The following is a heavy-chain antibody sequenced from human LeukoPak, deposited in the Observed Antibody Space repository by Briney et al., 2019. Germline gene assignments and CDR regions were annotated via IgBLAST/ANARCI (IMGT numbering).Heavy chain of an antibody. CDR3: ARDLGYGGFGELTSEDY. CDR1: GGTFSSYA. Sequence: SVKVSCKASGGTFSSYAISWARQAPGQGLEWMGRIIPILGIANYAQKFQGRVTITADKSTSTAYMELSSLRSEDTAVYYCARDLGYGGFGELTSEDYWGQGTLVTVSS. CDR2: IIPILGIA. D-gene: IGHD3-10*01. J-gene: IGHJ4*02. V-gene: IGHV1-69*04.